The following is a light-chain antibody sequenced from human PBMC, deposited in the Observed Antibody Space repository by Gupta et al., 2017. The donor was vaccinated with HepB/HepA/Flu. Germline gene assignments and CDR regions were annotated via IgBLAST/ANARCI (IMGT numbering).Light chain of an antibody. CDR3: HQYNSYPLT. V-gene: IGKV1-5*03. J-gene: IGKJ4*01. Sequence: DIQMTQSPSTLSASVGDRVTITCRASQSISSWLAWYQQKPGKAPNLLIYQASSLQTGVPSRFSGSGSGTEFTLTISSRQPDDFATYYCHQYNSYPLTFGGGTKVEIK. CDR2: QAS. CDR1: QSISSW.